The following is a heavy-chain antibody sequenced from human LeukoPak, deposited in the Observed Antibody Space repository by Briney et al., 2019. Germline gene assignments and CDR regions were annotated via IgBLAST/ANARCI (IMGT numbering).Heavy chain of an antibody. D-gene: IGHD4-17*01. CDR2: INHSGST. CDR3: ARAGDYGDLATF. J-gene: IGHJ3*01. Sequence: SETLPLTCAVYGGSFSGYYWSWIRQPPGKGLEWIGEINHSGSTNYNPSLKSRVTISVDTSKNQFSLKLSSVTAADTAVYYCARAGDYGDLATFWGQGTMATVSS. CDR1: GGSFSGYY. V-gene: IGHV4-34*01.